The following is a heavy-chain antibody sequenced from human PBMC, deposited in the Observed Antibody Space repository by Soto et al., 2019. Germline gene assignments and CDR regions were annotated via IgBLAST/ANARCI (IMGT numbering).Heavy chain of an antibody. CDR1: GGSISGYY. CDR2: IYTSGST. V-gene: IGHV4-4*07. D-gene: IGHD2-2*01. J-gene: IGHJ6*02. CDR3: ARGIHALGTMDV. Sequence: QVQLQESGRGLVKPSETLSLTCTVSGGSISGYYWSWIRQPAGKGLEWIGRIYTSGSTNYNPSLKSRVTMSVDTSKNQFSLKLSSVTAADTAVYYCARGIHALGTMDVWGQRTTVTVSS.